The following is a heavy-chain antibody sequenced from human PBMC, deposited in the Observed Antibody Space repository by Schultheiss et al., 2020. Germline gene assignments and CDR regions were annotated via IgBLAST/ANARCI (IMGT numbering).Heavy chain of an antibody. Sequence: SETLSLTCTVSGGSINSVNYYWGWIRQPPGKGLEWIGSIYYSGSTYYNPSLKSRVTISVDTSKNQFSLKLSSVTAADTAVYYCARLSGTYGSDCDYWGQGTLVTVSS. CDR1: GGSINSVNYY. D-gene: IGHD1-26*01. CDR3: ARLSGTYGSDCDY. CDR2: IYYSGST. V-gene: IGHV4-39*01. J-gene: IGHJ4*02.